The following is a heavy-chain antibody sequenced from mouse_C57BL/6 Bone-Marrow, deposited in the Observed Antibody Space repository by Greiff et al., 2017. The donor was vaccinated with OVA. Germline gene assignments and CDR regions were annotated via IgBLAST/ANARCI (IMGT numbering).Heavy chain of an antibody. CDR2: INTSNGGT. CDR3: ARFTTVVAKYFDV. J-gene: IGHJ1*03. Sequence: QVQLQQPGTELVKPGASVKLSCKASGYTFTSYWMPWVKQRPGQGLEWIGNINTSNGGTNYNEKFKSKDTLTVDKSSSIAYMQLSSLTSEDSAVYYCARFTTVVAKYFDVWGTGTTVTVSS. D-gene: IGHD1-1*01. CDR1: GYTFTSYW. V-gene: IGHV1-53*01.